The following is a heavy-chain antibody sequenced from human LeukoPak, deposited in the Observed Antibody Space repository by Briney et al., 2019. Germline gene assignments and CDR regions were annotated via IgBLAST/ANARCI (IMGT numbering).Heavy chain of an antibody. V-gene: IGHV3-74*01. J-gene: IGHJ5*01. CDR2: IKGDGSHT. D-gene: IGHD1-26*01. CDR3: VRDWDHFDFDS. Sequence: GGSLRLSCAASGFTFGSYWVHWIRQAPGKGLVWVSRIKGDGSHTIYADSVKGRFTISRDNAKNTLFLQMKSLRVEDTAVYYCVRDWDHFDFDSWGQGTLVTVAS. CDR1: GFTFGSYW.